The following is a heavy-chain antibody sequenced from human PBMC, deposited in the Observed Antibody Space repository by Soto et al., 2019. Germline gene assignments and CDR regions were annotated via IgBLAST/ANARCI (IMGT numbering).Heavy chain of an antibody. V-gene: IGHV3-66*01. CDR1: GFTVSSNY. CDR3: ARDFTYGSGSYLYYYGMDV. Sequence: EVQLVESGGGLVQPGGSLRLSCAASGFTVSSNYMSWVRQAPGKGLEWVSVIYSGGSTYYADSVKGRFTISRDNSTNTLYLQMNSLRAEDTAVYYWARDFTYGSGSYLYYYGMDVWGQGTTVTVSS. J-gene: IGHJ6*02. D-gene: IGHD3-10*01. CDR2: IYSGGST.